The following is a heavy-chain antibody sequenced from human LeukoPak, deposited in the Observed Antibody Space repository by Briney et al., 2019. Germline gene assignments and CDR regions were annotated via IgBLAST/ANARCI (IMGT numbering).Heavy chain of an antibody. CDR2: IIPIFGTA. J-gene: IGHJ4*02. CDR3: ARVVNIRGKVNHFSY. D-gene: IGHD1-14*01. Sequence: SVKVSCKCSVGSITSYRFSCVWRPPGQGLEWMGGIIPIFGTANYAQKFQGRVTITADESTSTAYMELSSLRSEDTAVCYCARVVNIRGKVNHFSYCGQGTLVTVSS. V-gene: IGHV1-69*13. CDR1: VGSITSYR.